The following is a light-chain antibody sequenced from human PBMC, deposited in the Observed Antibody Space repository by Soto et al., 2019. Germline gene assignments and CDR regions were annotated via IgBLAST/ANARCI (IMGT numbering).Light chain of an antibody. CDR3: QQHYSTPYT. J-gene: IGKJ2*01. CDR2: WAS. V-gene: IGKV4-1*01. CDR1: QSVIYSSNNKNY. Sequence: DIVMTQSPDSLAVSLGERATINCKSSQSVIYSSNNKNYLAWYQQKPGQPPKLLIYWASTRESGVPDRFSGSGSGTDFTLTISSLQAEDVAVYYCQQHYSTPYTFGQGTKLEI.